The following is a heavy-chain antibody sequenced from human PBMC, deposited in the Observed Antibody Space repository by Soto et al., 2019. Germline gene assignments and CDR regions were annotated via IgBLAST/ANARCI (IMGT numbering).Heavy chain of an antibody. V-gene: IGHV1-69*01. CDR3: ARDRYCSSTSCSGLYYYGMDV. D-gene: IGHD2-2*01. Sequence: QVQLVQSGAEVKKPGSSVKVSCKASGGTFSSYAISWVRQAPGQGLEWMGGIIPIFGTANYAQKFQGRVTITADESTSTAYMELSSPRSEDTAVYYCARDRYCSSTSCSGLYYYGMDVWGQGTTVTVSS. CDR2: IIPIFGTA. CDR1: GGTFSSYA. J-gene: IGHJ6*02.